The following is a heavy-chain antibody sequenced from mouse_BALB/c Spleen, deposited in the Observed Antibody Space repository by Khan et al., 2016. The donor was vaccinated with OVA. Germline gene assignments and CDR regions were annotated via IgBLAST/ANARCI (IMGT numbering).Heavy chain of an antibody. D-gene: IGHD2-10*02. CDR2: ISYSGNT. J-gene: IGHJ2*01. CDR1: GYSITSDYA. V-gene: IGHV3-2*02. Sequence: EVQLQESGPGLVKPSQSLSLTCTVTGYSITSDYAWSWIRQFPGNKLEWMGFISYSGNTNYNPSLKSRVSVTRDTSKNQFFLQLNSVTTKDTATYYCAQMYGGDFDYWGQGTTLTVSS. CDR3: AQMYGGDFDY.